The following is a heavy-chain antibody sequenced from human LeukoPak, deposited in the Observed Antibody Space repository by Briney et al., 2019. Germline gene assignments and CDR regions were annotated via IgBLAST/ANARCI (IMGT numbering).Heavy chain of an antibody. D-gene: IGHD3-9*01. V-gene: IGHV3-23*01. CDR1: GFTFSSYA. CDR2: ISGGGGRT. J-gene: IGHJ4*02. CDR3: VKDPHYDFLTGRFNARLWYFDS. Sequence: GGSLRLCCAASGFTFSSYAMSWVRQAPGKGLEWVSGISGGGGRTYYADSVRGRFTTSRDNSMNTVYLQMNSLRGEDTAVYFCVKDPHYDFLTGRFNARLWYFDSWGQGTQVVVSS.